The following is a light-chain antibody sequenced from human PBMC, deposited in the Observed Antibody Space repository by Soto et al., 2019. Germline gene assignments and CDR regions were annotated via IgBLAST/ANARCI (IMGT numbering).Light chain of an antibody. CDR1: QSVLYSSNNKNY. V-gene: IGKV4-1*01. Sequence: DIVMTQSPDSLAVSLGERATINCKSSQSVLYSSNNKNYLAWYQQKPGQPPKLLIDWASTRESGVPDRFSGSGSRTDFTLTISSLQAEDVAVYYCQQYYSTPYTFGHGTKLEIK. CDR3: QQYYSTPYT. CDR2: WAS. J-gene: IGKJ2*01.